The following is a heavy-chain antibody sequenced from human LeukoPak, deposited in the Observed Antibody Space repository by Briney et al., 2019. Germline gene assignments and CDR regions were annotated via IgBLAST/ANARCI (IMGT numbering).Heavy chain of an antibody. CDR2: ISYDGSNK. J-gene: IGHJ4*02. CDR1: GVTFRSYA. D-gene: IGHD5-12*01. CDR3: ARRGYSGYDFISDFDY. V-gene: IGHV3-30-3*01. Sequence: GGSLRLSCAAPGVTFRSYALNWVRQAPGKGLEWVAVISYDGSNKYYADSVKGRFTISRDNSKNTLYLQMNSLRAEDTAVYYCARRGYSGYDFISDFDYWGQGTLVTVSS.